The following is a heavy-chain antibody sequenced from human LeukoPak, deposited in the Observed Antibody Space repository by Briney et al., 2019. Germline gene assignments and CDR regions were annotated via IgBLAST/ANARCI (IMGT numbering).Heavy chain of an antibody. CDR2: IYTSGST. Sequence: SETLSLTCTVSGNSISSGDNYWSWIRQPAGKGLEWIGRIYTSGSTNYNPSLKSRVTISGDTSKNQFSLRLSSVTAADAAIYYCAREAHYYDSSGYWDAFDIWGQGTMVTVSS. CDR1: GNSISSGDNY. J-gene: IGHJ3*02. CDR3: AREAHYYDSSGYWDAFDI. V-gene: IGHV4-61*02. D-gene: IGHD3-22*01.